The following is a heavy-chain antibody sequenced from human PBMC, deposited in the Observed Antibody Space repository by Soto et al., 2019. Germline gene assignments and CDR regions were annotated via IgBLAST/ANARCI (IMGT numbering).Heavy chain of an antibody. V-gene: IGHV3-33*01. Sequence: QVQLVESGGGVVQPGRSLRLSCAASGFTFSSYGMHWVRQAPGKGLEWVAVIWYDGSNKYYADSVKGRFTISRDNSKNTLYLQMNSLRAEDTAVYYCARDGHSGLGWFGPWGQGTLVTVSS. CDR2: IWYDGSNK. D-gene: IGHD6-25*01. J-gene: IGHJ5*02. CDR1: GFTFSSYG. CDR3: ARDGHSGLGWFGP.